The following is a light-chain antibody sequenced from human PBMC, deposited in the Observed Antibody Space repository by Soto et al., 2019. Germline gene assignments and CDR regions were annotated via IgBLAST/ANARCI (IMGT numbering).Light chain of an antibody. CDR1: QSVSSY. CDR3: QQYNNWLIT. Sequence: EIGLTQSPATLSFSPGERATLSCRASQSVSSYLAWYQQKPGQAPRLLIYGASTRATGIPARFSGSGSGTEFTLTISSLQSEDFAVYYCQQYNNWLITFGQGTRPEI. CDR2: GAS. V-gene: IGKV3-15*01. J-gene: IGKJ5*01.